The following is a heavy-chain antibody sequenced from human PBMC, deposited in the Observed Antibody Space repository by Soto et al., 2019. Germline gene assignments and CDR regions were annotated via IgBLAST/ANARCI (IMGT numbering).Heavy chain of an antibody. CDR3: ARSGSGSYYRSGFDY. CDR1: GYTFTSYA. V-gene: IGHV1-3*01. CDR2: INAGNGNT. D-gene: IGHD1-26*01. Sequence: ASVKVSCKASGYTFTSYAMHWVRQAPGQRLEWMGWINAGNGNTKYSQKFQGRVTITRDTSASTAYMELSSLRSEDTAVYYCARSGSGSYYRSGFDYWGQGTLVTVSS. J-gene: IGHJ4*02.